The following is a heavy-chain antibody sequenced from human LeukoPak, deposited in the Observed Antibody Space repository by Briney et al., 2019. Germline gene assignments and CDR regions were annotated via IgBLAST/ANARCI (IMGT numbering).Heavy chain of an antibody. CDR1: GYTFNKYA. V-gene: IGHV7-4-1*02. CDR3: TLGSY. Sequence: GASVKVSCKPSGYTFNKYAINWVRQAPGQGLEWMGWINTNTGNPSYARDFTGRFAFSLDTSVNSAFLQINNLKAEDTAFYYCTLGSYWGQGTLVTVSS. D-gene: IGHD3-10*01. J-gene: IGHJ4*02. CDR2: INTNTGNP.